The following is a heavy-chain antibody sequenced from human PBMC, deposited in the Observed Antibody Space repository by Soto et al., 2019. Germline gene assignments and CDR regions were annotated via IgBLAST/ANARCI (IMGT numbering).Heavy chain of an antibody. CDR2: IYYSGNT. CDR3: ARKSRSAYYFDY. J-gene: IGHJ4*02. Sequence: PSETLSLTCTVSGGSINDAEYYWTWIRQSPGKGLEWVGYIYYSGNTYYNPSLKSRVTISLDKSNNQFSLSLSSVTAADPAVYYCARKSRSAYYFDYWGQGALVTVSS. V-gene: IGHV4-30-4*01. D-gene: IGHD3-3*01. CDR1: GGSINDAEYY.